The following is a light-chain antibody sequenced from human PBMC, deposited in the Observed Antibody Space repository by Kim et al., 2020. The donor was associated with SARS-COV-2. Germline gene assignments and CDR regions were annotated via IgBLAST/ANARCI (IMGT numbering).Light chain of an antibody. J-gene: IGKJ2*01. V-gene: IGKV3-15*01. CDR3: QHYDNWPQYT. CDR2: GAS. Sequence: EIVMTQSPGTLSVSPGERATLSCRASQSVGSNVAWFQQKLGQAPRLLIYGASTRATDTPPRFSGSGSETEFTLTITSLQSEDFAVYFCQHYDNWPQYTFGQGTKLE. CDR1: QSVGSN.